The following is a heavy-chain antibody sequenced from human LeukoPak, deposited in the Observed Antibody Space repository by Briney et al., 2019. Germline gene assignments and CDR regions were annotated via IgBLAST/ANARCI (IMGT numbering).Heavy chain of an antibody. CDR3: TTVTKWELRTHDY. D-gene: IGHD1-26*01. J-gene: IGHJ4*02. V-gene: IGHV3-15*01. CDR1: GFTFSNAW. CDR2: IKSKTDGGTT. Sequence: PGGSLRLSCAASGFTFSNAWMSWVRQAPGKGLEWVGRIKSKTDGGTTDYAAPVEGRFTISRDDSKNTLYLQMNSLKTEDTAVYYCTTVTKWELRTHDYWGQGTLVTVSS.